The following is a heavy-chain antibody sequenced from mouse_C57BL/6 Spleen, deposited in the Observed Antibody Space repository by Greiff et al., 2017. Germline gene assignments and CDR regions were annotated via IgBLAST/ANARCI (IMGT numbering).Heavy chain of an antibody. CDR2: IDPSDSYT. J-gene: IGHJ2*01. Sequence: QVQLQQPGAELVMPGASVKLSCKASGYTFTSYWMHWVKQRPGQGLEWIGEIDPSDSYTNYNQKFKGKSTLTVDKSSSTAYMQLSSLTSEDSAVYYCARGGRGPFDYWGQGTTLTVSS. CDR1: GYTFTSYW. D-gene: IGHD1-1*02. V-gene: IGHV1-69*01. CDR3: ARGGRGPFDY.